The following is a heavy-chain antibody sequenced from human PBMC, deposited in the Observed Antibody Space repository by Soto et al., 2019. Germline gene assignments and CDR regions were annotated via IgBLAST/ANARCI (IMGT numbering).Heavy chain of an antibody. Sequence: PGGSLRLSCAASGFTFSSYAMHWVRQAPGKGLEWVAVISYDGSNKYYADSVKGRFTISRDNSKNTLYLQMNSLRAEDTAVYYCARDHGDTIFGVNPLFYYYGMDVWGQGTTVTVSS. CDR1: GFTFSSYA. D-gene: IGHD3-3*01. CDR2: ISYDGSNK. V-gene: IGHV3-30-3*01. J-gene: IGHJ6*02. CDR3: ARDHGDTIFGVNPLFYYYGMDV.